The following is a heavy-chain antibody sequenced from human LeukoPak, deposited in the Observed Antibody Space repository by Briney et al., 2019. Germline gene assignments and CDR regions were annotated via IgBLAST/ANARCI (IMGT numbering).Heavy chain of an antibody. J-gene: IGHJ6*03. Sequence: GGSLRLSCAASGFTVSSNYMSWVRQAPGKGLEWVGRIKSKTDGGTTDYAAPVKGRFTISRDDSKNTLYLQMNSLKTEDTAVYYCTTVSEYCSGGSCLYYYYYMDVWGKGTTVTVSS. CDR2: IKSKTDGGTT. V-gene: IGHV3-15*01. CDR3: TTVSEYCSGGSCLYYYYYMDV. CDR1: GFTVSSNY. D-gene: IGHD2-15*01.